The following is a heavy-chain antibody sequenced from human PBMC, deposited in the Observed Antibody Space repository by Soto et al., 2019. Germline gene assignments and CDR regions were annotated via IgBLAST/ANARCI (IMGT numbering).Heavy chain of an antibody. CDR3: AEAQGMLVDFDY. J-gene: IGHJ4*02. Sequence: EVHLLESGGGLVQPGGSLRLSCAASGFTFTNYAMNWVRQAPGKGLEWVSVLGGNGDITYYADSVKGRFTISRDNSENTLYLQMNSLRAEDTAVYFCAEAQGMLVDFDYWGQGTLVTVSS. D-gene: IGHD2-8*01. CDR1: GFTFTNYA. CDR2: LGGNGDIT. V-gene: IGHV3-23*01.